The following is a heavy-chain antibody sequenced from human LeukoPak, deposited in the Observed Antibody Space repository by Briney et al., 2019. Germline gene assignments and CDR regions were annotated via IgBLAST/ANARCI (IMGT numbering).Heavy chain of an antibody. CDR2: IRYDGSNK. Sequence: GGSLRLSSAASGFTFSSYGMHWVRQAPGKGLEWVAFIRYDGSNKYYADSVKGRFTISRDNSKNTLYLQMNSLRAEDTAVYYCAKVDGYNVGYWGQGTLVTVSS. J-gene: IGHJ4*02. V-gene: IGHV3-30*02. CDR3: AKVDGYNVGY. CDR1: GFTFSSYG. D-gene: IGHD5-24*01.